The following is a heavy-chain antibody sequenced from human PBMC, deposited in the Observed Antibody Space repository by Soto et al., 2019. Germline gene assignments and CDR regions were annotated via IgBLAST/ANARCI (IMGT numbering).Heavy chain of an antibody. V-gene: IGHV4-34*01. CDR3: ARRQRTYYYGSGRDHAPYGMDV. Sequence: SETLSLTCAVYGGSFSGYYWIWIRQPPGKGLEWIGEINHSGSTNSNPSLKSRVTISVDTSKNQFSLKLSSVTAAVTAVYYGARRQRTYYYGSGRDHAPYGMDVWGKGTTVTVSS. J-gene: IGHJ6*04. CDR1: GGSFSGYY. D-gene: IGHD3-10*01. CDR2: INHSGST.